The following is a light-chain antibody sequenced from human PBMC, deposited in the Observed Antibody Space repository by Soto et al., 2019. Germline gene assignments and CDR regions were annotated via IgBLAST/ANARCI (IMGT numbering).Light chain of an antibody. CDR2: KAS. J-gene: IGKJ1*01. CDR1: QSISSW. CDR3: QHYNSYST. V-gene: IGKV1-5*03. Sequence: DIQMTQSPSTLSASVGDRVTITCRASQSISSWLAWYQQKPGQAPKLLIYKASSLESGVPSRFSGSGSGTEFTITIRSMQPDDFAAYYGQHYNSYSTFGKGTKVESK.